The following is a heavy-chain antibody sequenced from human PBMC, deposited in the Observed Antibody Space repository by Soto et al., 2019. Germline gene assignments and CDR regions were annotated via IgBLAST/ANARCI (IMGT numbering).Heavy chain of an antibody. D-gene: IGHD1-26*01. CDR3: ARDGAASGGACPNWFDT. J-gene: IGHJ5*02. CDR1: GGSISSYC. V-gene: IGHV4-59*01. CDR2: IYYSGSN. Sequence: PSETLCLTCTVSGGSISSYCWSWIRQPPGKGLEWIGYIYYSGSNNNSPSLKSRVTLSVDTCKNEFSLNPSSVTAADTPAYYCARDGAASGGACPNWFDTWGQGTLVNVSS.